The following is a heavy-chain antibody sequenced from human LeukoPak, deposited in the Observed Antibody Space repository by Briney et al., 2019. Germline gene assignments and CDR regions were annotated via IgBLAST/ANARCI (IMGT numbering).Heavy chain of an antibody. CDR2: FSNSGNT. J-gene: IGHJ4*01. V-gene: IGHV4-59*01. CDR1: GGSTSSYY. Sequence: SETLSLTCTVSGGSTSSYYWSWIRQPPGKGLEWIGYFSNSGNTNYNPSLKSRVTISRDTSKNQFSLKLSSVTAADTAVYFCARYDSSGRTFDFWGQGTLVTVSS. CDR3: ARYDSSGRTFDF. D-gene: IGHD3-22*01.